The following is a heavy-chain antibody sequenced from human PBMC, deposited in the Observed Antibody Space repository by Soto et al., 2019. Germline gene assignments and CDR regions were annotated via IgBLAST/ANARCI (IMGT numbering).Heavy chain of an antibody. V-gene: IGHV4-34*01. CDR3: ARGSSILYH. CDR1: GGSFSGHY. CDR2: ISHSGTT. J-gene: IGHJ4*02. Sequence: SETLSLTCAVYGGSFSGHYWTWIRQPPGKGLEWIGEISHSGTTNYYPSLKSRVTISVDTSKNQFSLKLASVTAADTAVYYCARGSSILYHWGQGTLVTVSS.